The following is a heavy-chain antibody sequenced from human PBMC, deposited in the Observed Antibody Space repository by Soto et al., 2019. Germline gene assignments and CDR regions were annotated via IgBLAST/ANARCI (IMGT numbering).Heavy chain of an antibody. V-gene: IGHV1-18*01. D-gene: IGHD2-2*01. CDR2: ISTSNGDT. Sequence: ASVKVSCKASGYTFTTFGISWVRQAPGQGLEWMGWISTSNGDTKYAREVQGRVTMSTDTTTSTAYMELSSLKSDDTAVYYCAREDCVNTSCYGVDYLGQGSLVTVSS. CDR3: AREDCVNTSCYGVDY. J-gene: IGHJ4*02. CDR1: GYTFTTFG.